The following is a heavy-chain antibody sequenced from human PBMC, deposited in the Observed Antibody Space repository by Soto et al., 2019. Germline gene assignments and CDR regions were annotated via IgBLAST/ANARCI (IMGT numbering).Heavy chain of an antibody. CDR1: GFTFSSYG. Sequence: PGGSLRLSCAASGFTFSSYGMHWVRQAPGKGLEWVAVISYDGSNKYYADSVKGRFTISRDNSKNTLYLQMNSLRAEDTAVYYCAVGPRHYFDYWGQGTLVTVSS. V-gene: IGHV3-30*03. CDR3: AVGPRHYFDY. CDR2: ISYDGSNK. J-gene: IGHJ4*02. D-gene: IGHD1-26*01.